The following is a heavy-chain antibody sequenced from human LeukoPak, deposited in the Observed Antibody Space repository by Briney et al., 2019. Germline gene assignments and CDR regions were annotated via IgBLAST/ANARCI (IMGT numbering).Heavy chain of an antibody. V-gene: IGHV1-18*01. Sequence: ASVKVSCKASGYTFTSYGISWVRQAPGQGLEWMGWISAYNGNTNYAQKLQGRVTMTTDTSTSTAYMELRSLRSDDTAVYYCARGNGYYGSGSYYYYYYYMDVWGKGTTVTVSS. D-gene: IGHD3-10*01. J-gene: IGHJ6*03. CDR3: ARGNGYYGSGSYYYYYYYMDV. CDR2: ISAYNGNT. CDR1: GYTFTSYG.